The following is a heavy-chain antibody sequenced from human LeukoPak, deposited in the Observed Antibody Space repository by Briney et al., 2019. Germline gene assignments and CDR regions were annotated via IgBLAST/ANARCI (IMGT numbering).Heavy chain of an antibody. CDR1: GGSTSGYY. V-gene: IGHV4-59*08. CDR2: IYYSGTT. CDR3: ARSSSWQAHLGY. Sequence: SETLSLTCTVSGGSTSGYYWSWIRQPPGKGLEWIGYIYYSGTTNYNPSLESRVTISVDTSKNQFSLKLRYVTAADTAVCYCARSSSWQAHLGYWGQGTLVTVSS. J-gene: IGHJ4*02. D-gene: IGHD6-13*01.